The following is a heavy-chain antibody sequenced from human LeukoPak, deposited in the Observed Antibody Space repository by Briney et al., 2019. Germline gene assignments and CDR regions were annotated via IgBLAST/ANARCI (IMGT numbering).Heavy chain of an antibody. CDR2: ISGSGGST. D-gene: IGHD6-6*01. CDR3: AKDPRFSSQFDY. CDR1: GFTFSSYA. V-gene: IGHV3-23*01. Sequence: GGSLILSCAASGFTFSSYAMSWVRQAPGKGLEWVSAISGSGGSTYYADSVKGRFTISRDNSKNTLYLQMNSLRAEDTAVYYCAKDPRFSSQFDYWGQGTLVTVSS. J-gene: IGHJ4*02.